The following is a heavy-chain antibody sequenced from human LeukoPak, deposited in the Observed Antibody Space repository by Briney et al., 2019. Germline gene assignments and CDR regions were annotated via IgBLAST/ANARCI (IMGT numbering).Heavy chain of an antibody. Sequence: KPSETLSLTCAVYGGSFSGYFWSWIRQPPGKGLEWIGQINHSGSTNYNPSLKSRVTISVDTSKNQFSLKLSSVTAADTAVYYCARDTGYILNWFDPWGQGTLVTVSS. J-gene: IGHJ5*02. D-gene: IGHD5-12*01. CDR1: GGSFSGYF. CDR3: ARDTGYILNWFDP. CDR2: INHSGST. V-gene: IGHV4-34*01.